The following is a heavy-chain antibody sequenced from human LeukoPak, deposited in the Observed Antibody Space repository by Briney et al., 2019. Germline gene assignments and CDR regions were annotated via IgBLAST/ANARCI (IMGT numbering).Heavy chain of an antibody. D-gene: IGHD3-3*01. V-gene: IGHV3-30-3*01. CDR3: ARDRAWNYFDY. J-gene: IGHJ4*02. CDR2: ISYDGSDK. Sequence: GGSLRLSCAASGFTFSNYAMHWVRQAPGKGLEWVAVISYDGSDKYYADSVKGRFTISRDNSKNTLYLQMNSLRAEDTAVYYCARDRAWNYFDYWGQGTLVTVSS. CDR1: GFTFSNYA.